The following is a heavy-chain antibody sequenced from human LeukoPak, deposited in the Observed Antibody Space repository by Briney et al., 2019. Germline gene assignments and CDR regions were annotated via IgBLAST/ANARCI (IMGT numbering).Heavy chain of an antibody. J-gene: IGHJ4*02. Sequence: GGSLRLSCAASGFTFSSYEMNWVRQAPGKGLEWVSYISSSGSTIYYADSMKGRFTISRDNAKNSQYLQMNSLRVEDTAVYYCVASSWACYFDYWGQGTLVTVSS. CDR2: ISSSGSTI. V-gene: IGHV3-48*03. D-gene: IGHD6-13*01. CDR1: GFTFSSYE. CDR3: VASSWACYFDY.